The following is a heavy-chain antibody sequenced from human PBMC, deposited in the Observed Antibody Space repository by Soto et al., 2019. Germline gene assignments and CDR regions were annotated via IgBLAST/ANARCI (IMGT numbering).Heavy chain of an antibody. V-gene: IGHV4-34*01. J-gene: IGHJ4*02. CDR3: ARSTGYCSGGSCYWVDY. CDR2: INHSGST. CDR1: GGSFSGYY. D-gene: IGHD2-15*01. Sequence: SETLSLTCAVYGGSFSGYYWSWIRQPPGKGLEWIGEINHSGSTNYNPSLKSRVTISVDTSKNQFSLKLSSVTAADTAVYYCARSTGYCSGGSCYWVDYWGQGTLVTVSS.